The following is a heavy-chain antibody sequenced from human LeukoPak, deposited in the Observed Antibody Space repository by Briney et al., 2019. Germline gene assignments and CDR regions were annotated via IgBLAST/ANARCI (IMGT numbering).Heavy chain of an antibody. CDR1: GGSISSYY. CDR3: ARRGGGRVGSGSYWYFDY. J-gene: IGHJ4*02. CDR2: IYYSGST. D-gene: IGHD3-10*01. V-gene: IGHV4-59*08. Sequence: PSETLSLTCTVSGGSISSYYWSWIRPPPGKGLEWIGYIYYSGSTNYNPSLKSRVTISVDTSKNQFSLKLSSVTAADTAVYYWARRGGGRVGSGSYWYFDYWGQGTLVTVSS.